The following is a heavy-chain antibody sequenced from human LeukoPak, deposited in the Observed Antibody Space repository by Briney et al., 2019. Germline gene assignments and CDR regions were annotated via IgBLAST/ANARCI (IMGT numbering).Heavy chain of an antibody. J-gene: IGHJ4*02. CDR3: ASIVVVPPAIFDY. V-gene: IGHV4-59*01. CDR1: GGSISSYY. CDR2: IYYSGST. D-gene: IGHD2-2*01. Sequence: SETLSLTCTVSGGSISSYYWSRIRQPPGKGLEWIGYIYYSGSTNYNPSLKSRVTISVDTSKNQFSLKLSSVTAADTAVYYCASIVVVPPAIFDYWGQGTLVTVSS.